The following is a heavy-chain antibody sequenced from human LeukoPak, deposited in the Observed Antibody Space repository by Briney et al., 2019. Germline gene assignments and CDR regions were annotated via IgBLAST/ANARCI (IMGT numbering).Heavy chain of an antibody. CDR3: AKRGVVIRVILVGFHKEAYYFDS. V-gene: IGHV3-23*01. J-gene: IGHJ4*02. D-gene: IGHD3-22*01. CDR1: GIALSNYG. CDR2: ISDTGGRT. Sequence: GGSLRLSCAVSGIALSNYGMTWVRQAPGKGLEWVAGISDTGGRTNYADSVKGRFTISRDNPKNTLYLQMNSLRAEDTAVYFCAKRGVVIRVILVGFHKEAYYFDSWGQGALVTVSS.